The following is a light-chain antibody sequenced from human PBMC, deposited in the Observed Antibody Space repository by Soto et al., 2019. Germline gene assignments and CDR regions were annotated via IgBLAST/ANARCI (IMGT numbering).Light chain of an antibody. V-gene: IGKV3-20*01. Sequence: EIVLTQSPGTLSLSPGERATLSCRASQSVSSSYLVWYQQKPGQAPRLLIYGASSRATGIPDRFSGSGYGRDFTLTISGVEPEDFAVYYCQQYGRAGTFGQGTEVEIK. J-gene: IGKJ1*01. CDR2: GAS. CDR1: QSVSSSY. CDR3: QQYGRAGT.